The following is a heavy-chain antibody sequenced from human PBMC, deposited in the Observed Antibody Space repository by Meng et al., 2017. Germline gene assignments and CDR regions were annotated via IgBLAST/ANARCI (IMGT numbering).Heavy chain of an antibody. D-gene: IGHD3-10*01. CDR3: VYGSGSYYNVGYFDY. CDR1: GGTFSSYA. J-gene: IGHJ4*02. CDR2: IIPIFGTA. V-gene: IGHV1-69*05. Sequence: SVKVSCKASGGTFSSYAISWVRQAPGQGLEWMGGIIPIFGTASYAQKFQGRVTITTDESTSTAYMELSSLRSEDTAVYYCVYGSGSYYNVGYFDYWGQGTLVTVSS.